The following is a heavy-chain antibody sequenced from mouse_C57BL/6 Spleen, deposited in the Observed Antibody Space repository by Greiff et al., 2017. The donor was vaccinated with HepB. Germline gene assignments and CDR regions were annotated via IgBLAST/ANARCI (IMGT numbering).Heavy chain of an antibody. D-gene: IGHD2-1*01. CDR2: IYPYNGVS. Sequence: VQLKQSGPELVKPGASVKISCKASGYSFTGYYMHWVKQSHGNILDWIGYIYPYNGVSSYNQKFKGKATLTVDESSSTAYMELRSLTSEDSAVYYCARSGGNPTEDFDVWGTGTTVTVSS. CDR3: ARSGGNPTEDFDV. J-gene: IGHJ1*03. CDR1: GYSFTGYY. V-gene: IGHV1-31*01.